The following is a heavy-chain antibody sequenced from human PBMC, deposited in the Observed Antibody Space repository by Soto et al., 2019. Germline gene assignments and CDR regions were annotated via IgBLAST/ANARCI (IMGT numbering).Heavy chain of an antibody. CDR2: ISGSGGST. V-gene: IGHV3-23*01. D-gene: IGHD3-10*01. CDR3: EKHVLLWFGELLWIDY. Sequence: EVQLLESGGGLVQPGGSLRLSCAASGFTFSSYAMSWVRQAPGKGLEWVSAISGSGGSTYYADSVKGRFTISRDNSKNTLYRQMNSLRAEDTAVYYCEKHVLLWFGELLWIDYWGQGTLVTVSS. J-gene: IGHJ4*02. CDR1: GFTFSSYA.